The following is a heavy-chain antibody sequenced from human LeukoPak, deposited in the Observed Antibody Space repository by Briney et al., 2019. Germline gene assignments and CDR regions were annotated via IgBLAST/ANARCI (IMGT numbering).Heavy chain of an antibody. Sequence: GGSLRLSCVAPGITFRNFAMNWVRQAPGKGLEWVTVITDSGATYYADSVKGRFTISRDNSKNTLYLQMNSLRAEDTAVYYCAREDSTRYIDYWGQGTLVTVSS. D-gene: IGHD2-2*01. V-gene: IGHV3-23*01. J-gene: IGHJ4*02. CDR1: GITFRNFA. CDR2: ITDSGAT. CDR3: AREDSTRYIDY.